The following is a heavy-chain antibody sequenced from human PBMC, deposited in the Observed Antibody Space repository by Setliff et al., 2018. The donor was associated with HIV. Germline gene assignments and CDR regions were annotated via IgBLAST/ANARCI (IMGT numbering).Heavy chain of an antibody. Sequence: GGSLRLSCAASGLTFSSYGMHWVRQAPGKGLEWVAVIWSDGNNIQYADSLKGRFTVSRDILKNTVYLQMNSLRAEDTAVYYCARRGYSHGWEYHHYYLDVWGKGTTVTVSS. J-gene: IGHJ6*03. D-gene: IGHD5-18*01. V-gene: IGHV3-33*01. CDR1: GLTFSSYG. CDR3: ARRGYSHGWEYHHYYLDV. CDR2: IWSDGNNI.